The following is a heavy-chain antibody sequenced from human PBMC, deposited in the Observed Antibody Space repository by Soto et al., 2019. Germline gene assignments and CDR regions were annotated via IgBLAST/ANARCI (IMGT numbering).Heavy chain of an antibody. V-gene: IGHV1-24*01. Sequence: ASVKVSCKVSGYTLTELSMHWVRQAPGKGLEWMGGFDPEDGETIYAQKFQGRVTMTEDTSISTAYMELSRLRSDDTAVYYCARALPNWNYHAFDIWGQGTMVTVSS. CDR2: FDPEDGET. CDR3: ARALPNWNYHAFDI. D-gene: IGHD1-7*01. CDR1: GYTLTELS. J-gene: IGHJ3*02.